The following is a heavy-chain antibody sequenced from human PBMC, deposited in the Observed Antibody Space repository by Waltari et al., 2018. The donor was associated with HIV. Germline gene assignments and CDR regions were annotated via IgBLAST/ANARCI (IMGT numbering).Heavy chain of an antibody. CDR2: INWKSSIS. V-gene: IGHV3-9*01. Sequence: EVQLVESGGGLVQPGRSLRLSCVASGFTFDDYAMHWVRQVPGKGLEWVSGINWKSSISAYADSVKGRFTISRDNAENSLHLEMNSLRPEDTALYYCAKDMGIWFGDLIYDAFDLWGQGTMVTVSS. CDR3: AKDMGIWFGDLIYDAFDL. D-gene: IGHD3-10*01. J-gene: IGHJ3*01. CDR1: GFTFDDYA.